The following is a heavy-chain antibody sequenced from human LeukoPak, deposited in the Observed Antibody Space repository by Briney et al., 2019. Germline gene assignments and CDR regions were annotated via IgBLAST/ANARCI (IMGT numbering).Heavy chain of an antibody. CDR1: GFTVSSNY. CDR2: IYNGGST. Sequence: GGSLRLSCAASGFTVSSNYMSWVRQAPGKGLEWVSVIYNGGSTYYADSVKGRFTISRDNSKNTLYLQMNSLRAEDTAVYYCARSCYGSGSYCNWFDPWGQGTLVTVSS. J-gene: IGHJ5*02. V-gene: IGHV3-53*01. D-gene: IGHD3-10*01. CDR3: ARSCYGSGSYCNWFDP.